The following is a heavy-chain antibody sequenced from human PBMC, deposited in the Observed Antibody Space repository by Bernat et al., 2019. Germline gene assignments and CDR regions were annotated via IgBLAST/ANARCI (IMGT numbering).Heavy chain of an antibody. V-gene: IGHV3-74*01. CDR1: GFTFSTYC. CDR3: AREWVSIGRGTYYYYGMDV. D-gene: IGHD3-16*01. Sequence: EVQLVESGGGLVQPGGSLRLSCAASGFTFSTYCMHWVRQAPGKGLVWVSGINSDGSSKTYADSVKGRFTISRDNAKNTLYLQMNSLRAEDTAVYYCAREWVSIGRGTYYYYGMDVWGQGTTVTVSS. J-gene: IGHJ6*02. CDR2: INSDGSSK.